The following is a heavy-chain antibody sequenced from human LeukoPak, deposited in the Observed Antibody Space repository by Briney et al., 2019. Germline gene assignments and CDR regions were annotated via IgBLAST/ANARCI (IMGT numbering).Heavy chain of an antibody. CDR1: GFTFSSYE. V-gene: IGHV3-7*01. CDR3: ARDGQPLVGYYYYYYYMDV. CDR2: IKQDGSEK. Sequence: GGSLRLSCAVSGFTFSSYEMSWVRQAPGKGLEWVANIKQDGSEKYYVDTVKGRFTISRDNAKNSLCLQMNSLRAEDTAVYYCARDGQPLVGYYYYYYYMDVWGKGTTVTVSS. J-gene: IGHJ6*03.